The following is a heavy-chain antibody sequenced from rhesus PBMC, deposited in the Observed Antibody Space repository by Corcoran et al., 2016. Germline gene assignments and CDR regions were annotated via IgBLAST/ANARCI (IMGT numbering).Heavy chain of an antibody. CDR2: IFGSIGST. V-gene: IGHV4S7*01. CDR3: ARQRTAAAGHDY. J-gene: IGHJ4*01. D-gene: IGHD6-25*01. Sequence: QVQLQESGPGLVKPSETLSLTCAVSGGSISSGYGWSWIRQPPGKGLEWIGHIFGSIGSTYYNPSLKSRVTILRDTSKNQFALKLSSVTAADTAVYYCARQRTAAAGHDYWGQGVLVTVSS. CDR1: GGSISSGYG.